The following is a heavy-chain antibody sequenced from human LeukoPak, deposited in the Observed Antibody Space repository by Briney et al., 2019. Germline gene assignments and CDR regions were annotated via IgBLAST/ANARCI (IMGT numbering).Heavy chain of an antibody. Sequence: GGSLRLSCAASGFTFDDYAMHWVRQAPGKGLEWVSLISGDGGSTYYADSVKGRFTISRDNSKNSLYLQRNSLRTEDTALYYCAKDRRVQLWSTYYYYYGMDVWGQGTTVTVSS. D-gene: IGHD5-18*01. V-gene: IGHV3-43*02. J-gene: IGHJ6*02. CDR3: AKDRRVQLWSTYYYYYGMDV. CDR2: ISGDGGST. CDR1: GFTFDDYA.